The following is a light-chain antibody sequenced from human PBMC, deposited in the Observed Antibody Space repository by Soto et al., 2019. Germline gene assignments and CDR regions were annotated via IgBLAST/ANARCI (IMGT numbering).Light chain of an antibody. CDR2: GAS. CDR3: QHFVNSLTWT. Sequence: EVVLSQSPCALSLSPGERATLSCRASQSVSSTYLICYQRKPGQAPRLLIYGASSRATGVPDRFSGGGSGTDFTLTISRLEPEDFAVYYCQHFVNSLTWTFGQGTKV. CDR1: QSVSSTY. J-gene: IGKJ1*01. V-gene: IGKV3-20*01.